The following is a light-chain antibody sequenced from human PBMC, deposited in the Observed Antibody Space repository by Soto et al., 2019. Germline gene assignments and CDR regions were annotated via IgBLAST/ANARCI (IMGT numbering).Light chain of an antibody. CDR1: QSVSSN. CDR3: QQYNNWPPT. Sequence: EIVMTQSPATLSVSPGERATLSCRASQSVSSNLAWYQQKPGQAPMLLIYGASTRATAIPARFSGSGSGTEFTLTISSLQSEDFAVYYCQQYNNWPPTFGQGTKLEIK. J-gene: IGKJ2*01. CDR2: GAS. V-gene: IGKV3-15*01.